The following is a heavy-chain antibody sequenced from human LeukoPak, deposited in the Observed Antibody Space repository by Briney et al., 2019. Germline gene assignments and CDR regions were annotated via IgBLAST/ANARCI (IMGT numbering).Heavy chain of an antibody. V-gene: IGHV3-23*01. CDR1: GFTFSSYA. Sequence: SGGSLRLSCAASGFTFSSYAMSWVRQAPGKGLEWVSAISGSGGSTYYADSVKGRFTISRDNAKNSLYLQMNSLRAEDTAVYYCAKGRIGYYFDYWGQGTLVTVSS. CDR3: AKGRIGYYFDY. D-gene: IGHD3-16*01. CDR2: ISGSGGST. J-gene: IGHJ4*02.